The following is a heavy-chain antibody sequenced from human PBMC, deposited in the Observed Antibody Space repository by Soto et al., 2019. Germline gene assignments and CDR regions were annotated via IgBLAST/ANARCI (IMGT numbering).Heavy chain of an antibody. CDR2: ISSSSSYI. CDR3: ARAARNEAYYFDY. V-gene: IGHV3-21*01. J-gene: IGHJ4*02. Sequence: EVQLVESGGGLVKPGGSLRLSCAASGFTFSSYSMNWVRQAPGKGLEWVSSISSSSSYIYYADSVKGRFTISRDNAKNPLYLQMNSLRAEDTAVYYCARAARNEAYYFDYWGQGTLVTVSS. D-gene: IGHD1-1*01. CDR1: GFTFSSYS.